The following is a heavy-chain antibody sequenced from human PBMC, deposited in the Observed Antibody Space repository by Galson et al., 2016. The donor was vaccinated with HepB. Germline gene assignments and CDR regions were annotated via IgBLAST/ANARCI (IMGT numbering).Heavy chain of an antibody. CDR1: EFTFSSFA. CDR2: ISGNGLSA. V-gene: IGHV3-23*01. Sequence: SLRLSCAASEFTFSSFAMNWVRQTPGRGLEWVAGISGNGLSAYYADFVEGRFTISRDNSKNILYLQLTSLRAEDTAVFYCGKDRGYNYYYGMDVWGPGTTVIVSS. CDR3: GKDRGYNYYYGMDV. D-gene: IGHD3-10*01. J-gene: IGHJ6*02.